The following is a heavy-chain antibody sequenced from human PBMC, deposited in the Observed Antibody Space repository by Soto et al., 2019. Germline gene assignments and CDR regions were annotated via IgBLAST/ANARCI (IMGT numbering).Heavy chain of an antibody. D-gene: IGHD3-3*01. CDR2: ISAYNGNT. CDR1: GYTFTSYG. V-gene: IGHV1-18*01. J-gene: IGHJ6*04. Sequence: ASVKVSCKASGYTFTSYGISWVRQAPGQGLEWMGWISAYNGNTNYAQKLQGRVTTTTDTSTSTAYMELRSLRSDDTAVYYCASGYYDFWSGYATTPPLDVWGKGTTVPVSS. CDR3: ASGYYDFWSGYATTPPLDV.